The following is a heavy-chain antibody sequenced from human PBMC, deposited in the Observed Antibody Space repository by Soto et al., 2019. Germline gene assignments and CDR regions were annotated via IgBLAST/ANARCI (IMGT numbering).Heavy chain of an antibody. Sequence: QITLKESGPPLVKPTQTLTLTCTFSGFSLSTSGVGVGWIRQPPGKALEWLALIYWDDDKRYSPSLKSRLTITKDTSKNQVVLTMTNMDPVDTATYYCARDSSGWLGFDCWGQGTLVTVSS. J-gene: IGHJ4*02. CDR2: IYWDDDK. D-gene: IGHD6-19*01. CDR1: GFSLSTSGVG. CDR3: ARDSSGWLGFDC. V-gene: IGHV2-5*02.